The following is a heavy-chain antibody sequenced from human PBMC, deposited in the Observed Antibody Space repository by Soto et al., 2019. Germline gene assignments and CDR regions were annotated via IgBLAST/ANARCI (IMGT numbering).Heavy chain of an antibody. J-gene: IGHJ6*02. Sequence: PGESLKISCKGSGYSFTSYWIGWVRQMPGKGLEWMGIIYPGDSDTRYSPSFQGQVTISADKSISTAYLQWSSLKASDTAMYYCARPSGCSGGSCYSYGMDVWGQGTKVTVSS. CDR1: GYSFTSYW. CDR3: ARPSGCSGGSCYSYGMDV. D-gene: IGHD2-15*01. V-gene: IGHV5-51*01. CDR2: IYPGDSDT.